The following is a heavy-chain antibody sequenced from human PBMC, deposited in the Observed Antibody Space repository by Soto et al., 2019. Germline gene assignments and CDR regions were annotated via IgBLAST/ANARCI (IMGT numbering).Heavy chain of an antibody. Sequence: PVGSLRLSCAASGFTFSNAWINWVRQAPGKGLEWVGRIKSKTDGGTPDHAAPVKGRFAISRDDSKNMVYLQMNSLKTEDTGIYYCTTDSYSSIIVVRFDYWGHGTLVTVSS. J-gene: IGHJ4*01. CDR1: GFTFSNAW. V-gene: IGHV3-15*07. CDR2: IKSKTDGGTP. CDR3: TTDSYSSIIVVRFDY. D-gene: IGHD3-22*01.